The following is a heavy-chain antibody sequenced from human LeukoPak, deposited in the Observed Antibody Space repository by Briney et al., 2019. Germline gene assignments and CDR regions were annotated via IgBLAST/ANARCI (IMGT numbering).Heavy chain of an antibody. CDR3: ASTPGPYCSGGSCYPGY. CDR1: GYSITSGYF. V-gene: IGHV4-38-2*02. D-gene: IGHD2-15*01. Sequence: SETLSLTCTVSGYSITSGYFWGWIRQPPGKALQWIGSIYHSGSTYYNPSLKSRVTISVDTSKNQFSLKLSSVTAADTAVYYCASTPGPYCSGGSCYPGYWGQGTLVTVSS. J-gene: IGHJ4*02. CDR2: IYHSGST.